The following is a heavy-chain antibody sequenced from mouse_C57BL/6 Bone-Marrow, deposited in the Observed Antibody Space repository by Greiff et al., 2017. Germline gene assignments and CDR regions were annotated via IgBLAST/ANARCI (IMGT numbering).Heavy chain of an antibody. CDR3: ASITTVVALYWYFDV. CDR1: GYTFTDYY. D-gene: IGHD1-1*01. CDR2: INPYDGGT. J-gene: IGHJ1*03. Sequence: VQLQQSGPVLVKPGASVKMSCKASGYTFTDYYMNWVKQSHGNSLEWIGVINPYDGGTSYNQKFKGKATLTVDQSSSTAYMELHSLTSEDSAVSYCASITTVVALYWYFDVWGTGTTVTVAS. V-gene: IGHV1-19*01.